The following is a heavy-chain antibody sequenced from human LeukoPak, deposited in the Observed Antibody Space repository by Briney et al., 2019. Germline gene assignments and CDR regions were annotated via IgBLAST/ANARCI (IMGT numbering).Heavy chain of an antibody. CDR1: GGSFSGYY. CDR3: ARGYSSGWHLDY. J-gene: IGHJ4*02. V-gene: IGHV4-34*01. D-gene: IGHD6-19*01. Sequence: PSETLSLTCAVYGGSFSGYYWSWIRQPPGKGLEWIGEINHSGSTNYNPSLKSRVTISADTSKNQFSLKLSSVTAADTAVYYCARGYSSGWHLDYWGQGTLVTVSS. CDR2: INHSGST.